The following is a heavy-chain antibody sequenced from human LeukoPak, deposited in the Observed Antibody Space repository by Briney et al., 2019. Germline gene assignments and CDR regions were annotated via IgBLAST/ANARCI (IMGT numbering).Heavy chain of an antibody. V-gene: IGHV4-59*01. CDR2: IYYSGST. CDR1: GRSISSYY. Sequence: SETLSLTCTVAGRSISSYYWSLIRQPPGKGLEWIGYIYYSGSTNYNPSLKSRVTISVDTSKNQFSLKLSSVTAADTAVYYCARGRVAAAGTTWYYGMDVWGQGTTVTVSS. D-gene: IGHD6-13*01. J-gene: IGHJ6*02. CDR3: ARGRVAAAGTTWYYGMDV.